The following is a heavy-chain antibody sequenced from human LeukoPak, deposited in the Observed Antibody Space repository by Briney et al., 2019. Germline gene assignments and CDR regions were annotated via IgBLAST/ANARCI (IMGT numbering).Heavy chain of an antibody. CDR1: GGTFISHA. J-gene: IGHJ6*03. D-gene: IGHD2-2*01. V-gene: IGHV1-69*05. CDR2: VIPISGTA. Sequence: SVKVSCKASGGTFISHAIAWVRQAPGQGPEWMGGVIPISGTANYAQKFQGRVTITTDESTSTAYMELSSLTSDDTAVYYCARGLQYQLLKALGYYYMDVWGEGTTVTVSS. CDR3: ARGLQYQLLKALGYYYMDV.